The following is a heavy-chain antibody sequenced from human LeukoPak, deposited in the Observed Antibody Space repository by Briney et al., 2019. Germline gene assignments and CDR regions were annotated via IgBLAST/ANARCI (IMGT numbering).Heavy chain of an antibody. V-gene: IGHV3-23*01. J-gene: IGHJ4*02. CDR1: GFTFSSYA. D-gene: IGHD6-19*01. Sequence: GGSLRLSCVASGFTFSSYALNWVRQTPGKGLEWVSTISGSGASTYYADAVRGRFTISRDNSRNTLQLQMNSLRAEDTAVYYCAKGYSNGYGDWGQGTLVTVSS. CDR3: AKGYSNGYGD. CDR2: ISGSGAST.